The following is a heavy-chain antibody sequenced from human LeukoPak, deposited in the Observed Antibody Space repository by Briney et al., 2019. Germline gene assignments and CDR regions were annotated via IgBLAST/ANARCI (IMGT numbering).Heavy chain of an antibody. CDR1: GFNFSSYA. Sequence: GGSLRLSCAASGFNFSSYAMSWVRQVPGKGLEWVSGINWNGGSTGYADSVKGRFTISRDNAKNSLYLQMNSLRAEDTALYYCARGGSSSWSAYYYYMDVWGKGTTVTVSS. D-gene: IGHD6-13*01. CDR2: INWNGGST. CDR3: ARGGSSSWSAYYYYMDV. J-gene: IGHJ6*03. V-gene: IGHV3-20*04.